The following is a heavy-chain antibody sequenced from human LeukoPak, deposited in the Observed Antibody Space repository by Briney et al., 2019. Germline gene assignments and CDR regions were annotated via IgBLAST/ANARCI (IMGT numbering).Heavy chain of an antibody. CDR2: ISGSGGST. J-gene: IGHJ4*02. CDR3: AKEAPMVRGVIGY. Sequence: PGRSLRLSCAASGFTFTNFAMHWVRQAPGKGLEWVSAISGSGGSTYYADSVKGRFTISRDNSKNTLYLQMNSLRAEGTAVYYCAKEAPMVRGVIGYWGQGTLVTVSS. D-gene: IGHD3-10*01. V-gene: IGHV3-23*01. CDR1: GFTFTNFA.